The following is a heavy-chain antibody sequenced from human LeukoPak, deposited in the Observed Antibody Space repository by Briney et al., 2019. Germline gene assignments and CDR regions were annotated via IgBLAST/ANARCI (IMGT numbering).Heavy chain of an antibody. J-gene: IGHJ4*02. CDR3: AKQPVDFWSGYYSDY. V-gene: IGHV3-23*01. CDR2: ISGSGGST. Sequence: GGSLRLSCAASGFTFSSYGMSWVRQAPGKGLEWVSAISGSGGSTYYADSVKGRFTISRDNSKNTLYLQMNSLRAEDTAVYYCAKQPVDFWSGYYSDYWGQGTLVTVSS. CDR1: GFTFSSYG. D-gene: IGHD3-3*01.